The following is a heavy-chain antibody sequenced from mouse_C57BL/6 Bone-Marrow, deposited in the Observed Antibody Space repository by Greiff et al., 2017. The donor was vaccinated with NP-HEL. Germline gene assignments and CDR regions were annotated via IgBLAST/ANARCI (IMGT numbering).Heavy chain of an antibody. CDR3: ARHSTTVVFDY. V-gene: IGHV5-9*01. CDR1: GFTFSSYT. CDR2: ISGGGGNT. D-gene: IGHD1-1*01. Sequence: EVMLVESGGGLVKPGGSLKLSCAASGFTFSSYTMSWVRQTPEKRLEWVATISGGGGNTYYPDSVKGRFTISRDNAKNTLYLQMSSLRSEDTALYYCARHSTTVVFDYWGQGTTLTVSS. J-gene: IGHJ2*01.